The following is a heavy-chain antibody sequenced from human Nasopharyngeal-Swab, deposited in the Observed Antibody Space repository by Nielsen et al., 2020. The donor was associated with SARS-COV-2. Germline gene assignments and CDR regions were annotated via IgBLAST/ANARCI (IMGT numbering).Heavy chain of an antibody. CDR2: ISYDGNDK. CDR1: GFTFSNHA. CDR3: ARDPTDGYRVRGDSPAFDY. Sequence: GGSLRLSCAASGFTFSNHAMHWVRQAPGKGLEWVAVISYDGNDKYYADSVKGRFTISRDNSKNTVNLQMNSLRAEDTAVYYCARDPTDGYRVRGDSPAFDYWGQGTLVTVSS. V-gene: IGHV3-30*04. J-gene: IGHJ4*02. D-gene: IGHD5-24*01.